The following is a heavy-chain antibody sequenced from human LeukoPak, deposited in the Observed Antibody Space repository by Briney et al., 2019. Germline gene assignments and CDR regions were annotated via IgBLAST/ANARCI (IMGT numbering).Heavy chain of an antibody. V-gene: IGHV1-24*01. J-gene: IGHJ4*02. Sequence: GASVKVSCKVSGYTLIELSMHWVRQAPGKWVEWMGGFDPEDGETIYAQKFQGRVTMTEDTSTDTAYMELSSLRSEDTAVYYCASLREGAYSYGDYQYYFDYWGQGTLVTVSS. D-gene: IGHD4-17*01. CDR3: ASLREGAYSYGDYQYYFDY. CDR1: GYTLIELS. CDR2: FDPEDGET.